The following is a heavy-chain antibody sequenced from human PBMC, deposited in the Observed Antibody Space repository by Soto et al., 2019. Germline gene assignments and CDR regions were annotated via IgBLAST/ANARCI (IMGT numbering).Heavy chain of an antibody. CDR3: ARGLKYCSGGSCSYYFDY. CDR1: GFTFSSYW. CDR2: IKQDGSEK. D-gene: IGHD2-15*01. V-gene: IGHV3-7*01. J-gene: IGHJ4*02. Sequence: LRLSCAASGFTFSSYWMSWVRQAPGKGLEWVANIKQDGSEKYYVDSVKGRFTISRDNAKNSLYLQMNSLRAEDTAVYYCARGLKYCSGGSCSYYFDYWGQGTLVTVSS.